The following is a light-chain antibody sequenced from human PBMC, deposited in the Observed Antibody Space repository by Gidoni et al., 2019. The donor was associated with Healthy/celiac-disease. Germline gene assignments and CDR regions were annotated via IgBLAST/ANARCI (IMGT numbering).Light chain of an antibody. CDR2: KAS. CDR3: QQYNSYPRT. V-gene: IGKV1-5*03. J-gene: IGKJ2*01. Sequence: DIQLTPSPSTLSASVGDRVTITCRASQSISSWLAWYQQKPGKAPKLLIYKASSLESGVPSRFSGSGSGTEFTLTISSLQPDDFATYYCQQYNSYPRTFXXXTKLEIK. CDR1: QSISSW.